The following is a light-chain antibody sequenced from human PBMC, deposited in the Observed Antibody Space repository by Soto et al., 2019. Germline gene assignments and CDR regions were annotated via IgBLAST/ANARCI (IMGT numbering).Light chain of an antibody. CDR2: GAS. J-gene: IGKJ1*01. CDR3: QQYNQWPSWT. V-gene: IGKV3-15*01. CDR1: EDVGSN. Sequence: EIVMTQSPATLSVSPGERATLSCRASEDVGSNLAWYQQKVGQVPRLVIYGASSRATGIPARFSARGSGTEFTLTISSLQSEDFAIYYCQQYNQWPSWTFGQGTKVDI.